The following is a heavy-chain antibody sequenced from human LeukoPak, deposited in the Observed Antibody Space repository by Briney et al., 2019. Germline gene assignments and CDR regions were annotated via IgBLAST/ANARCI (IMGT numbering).Heavy chain of an antibody. Sequence: QPGGSLRLSCAASGFTFSSYAMSWVRQAPGKGLEWVSVISNSGGSTFYADSVEGRFTISRDNSKNTLFLQMNSLRAEDTAVYYCAKDRLAQSGNSYDYGYFDYWGQGTLVTVSS. J-gene: IGHJ4*02. V-gene: IGHV3-23*01. CDR1: GFTFSSYA. CDR3: AKDRLAQSGNSYDYGYFDY. CDR2: ISNSGGST. D-gene: IGHD5-18*01.